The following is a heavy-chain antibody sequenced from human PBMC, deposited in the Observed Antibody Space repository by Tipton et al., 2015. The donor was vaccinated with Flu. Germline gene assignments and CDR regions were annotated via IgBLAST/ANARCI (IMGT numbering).Heavy chain of an antibody. CDR1: GGSISSSTHY. CDR2: IYSSGST. J-gene: IGHJ4*02. D-gene: IGHD4-17*01. CDR3: ARETTTVTTIDY. V-gene: IGHV4-39*07. Sequence: TLSLTCTVSGGSISSSTHYWGWIRQPPGKGLEWIGTIYSSGSTYYNPSLKSRVTISVDTSKNQFSLKLSSVTAADTAVYYCARETTTVTTIDYWGQGTLVTVSS.